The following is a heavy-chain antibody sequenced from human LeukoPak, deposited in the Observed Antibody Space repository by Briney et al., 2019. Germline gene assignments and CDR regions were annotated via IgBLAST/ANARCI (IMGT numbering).Heavy chain of an antibody. J-gene: IGHJ4*02. V-gene: IGHV3-64*01. D-gene: IGHD3-22*01. CDR1: GFSFSSYA. CDR2: ISSNGGST. Sequence: GGSLRLSCAASGFSFSSYAMYWVRQAPGKGLEYVSAISSNGGSTYYGNSVKGRFTISRDNSKNTLFLQMGSLRAEDMAMYYCARGRTYYYDSSDYYRPACFDYWGQGTRVTVSS. CDR3: ARGRTYYYDSSDYYRPACFDY.